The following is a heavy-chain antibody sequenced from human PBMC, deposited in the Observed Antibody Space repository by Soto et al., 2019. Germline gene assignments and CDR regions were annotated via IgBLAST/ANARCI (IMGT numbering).Heavy chain of an antibody. J-gene: IGHJ4*02. D-gene: IGHD3-22*01. CDR2: INHSGST. CDR3: ARGGTEFYYDSRGLDY. Sequence: TSYTLSPHWAVDCLCFRGYYWGWIGQPPGKGLEWIGEINHSGSTNYNPSLKSRVTISVDTSKNQFSLKLSSVTAADTAVYYCARGGTEFYYDSRGLDYWGQGTLVT. CDR1: CLCFRGYY. V-gene: IGHV4-34*01.